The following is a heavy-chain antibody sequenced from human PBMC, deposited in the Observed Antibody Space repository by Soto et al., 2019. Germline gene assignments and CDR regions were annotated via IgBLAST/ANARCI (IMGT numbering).Heavy chain of an antibody. Sequence: GVLRLSCAASGFAFSSYNMNWVRQAPGKGLEWVSSISTTSSYIYYADSLKGRFTISRDNAKNSLYLQMNSLRAEDTAVYYCARDGPYSISTSAPDYDYWGQGTLVTVSS. V-gene: IGHV3-21*01. CDR2: ISTTSSYI. CDR3: ARDGPYSISTSAPDYDY. CDR1: GFAFSSYN. J-gene: IGHJ4*02. D-gene: IGHD2-15*01.